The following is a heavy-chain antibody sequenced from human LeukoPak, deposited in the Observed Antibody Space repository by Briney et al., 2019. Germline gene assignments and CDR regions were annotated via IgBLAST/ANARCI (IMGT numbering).Heavy chain of an antibody. CDR1: GGSFSGYY. CDR3: ASPKVGATSYSAFDY. D-gene: IGHD1-26*01. J-gene: IGHJ4*02. V-gene: IGHV4-39*01. CDR2: IYYSGST. Sequence: KPSETLSLTCAVYGGSFSGYYWGWIRQPPGKGLEWIGSIYYSGSTYYNPSLKSRVTISVDTSKNQFSLKLSSVTAADTAVYYCASPKVGATSYSAFDYWGQGTLVTVSS.